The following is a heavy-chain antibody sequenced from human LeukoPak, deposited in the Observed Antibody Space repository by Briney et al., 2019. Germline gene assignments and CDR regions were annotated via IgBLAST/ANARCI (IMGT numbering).Heavy chain of an antibody. Sequence: ASVTVSCKASGYTFTIYAIHWVRQAPGQRLEWMGWISAGNGNTKYSQNFQGRVTFISNTSATTAFMELSSLRSEDAAVYYCARDSGSGSNDYWGQGTLVTVSS. D-gene: IGHD1-26*01. J-gene: IGHJ4*02. V-gene: IGHV1-3*01. CDR3: ARDSGSGSNDY. CDR2: ISAGNGNT. CDR1: GYTFTIYA.